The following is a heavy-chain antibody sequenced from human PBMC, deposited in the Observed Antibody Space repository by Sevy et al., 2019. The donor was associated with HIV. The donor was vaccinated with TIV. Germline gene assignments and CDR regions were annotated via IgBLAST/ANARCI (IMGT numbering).Heavy chain of an antibody. CDR3: TTGGSLFQH. CDR1: GFNFSKVW. Sequence: GGSLRLSCEASGFNFSKVWMSWVRQAPGKGLEWVAHIKNKVDGGTTDDAAPVRGRFTISREDSKNSLFLQMNSLKIEDTAVYYCTTGGSLFQHWGQGTLVTVSS. D-gene: IGHD3-10*01. V-gene: IGHV3-15*01. CDR2: IKNKVDGGTT. J-gene: IGHJ1*01.